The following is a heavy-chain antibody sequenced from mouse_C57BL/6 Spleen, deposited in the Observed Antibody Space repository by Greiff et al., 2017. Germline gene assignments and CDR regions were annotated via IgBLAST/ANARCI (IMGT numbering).Heavy chain of an antibody. CDR1: GYTFTSYW. J-gene: IGHJ2*01. CDR3: ARAPRFDY. Sequence: VQLQQPGAELVKPGASVKLSCKASGYTFTSYWMQWVKQRPGQGLEWIGEIDPSDSYTDSNQKFKGKATLTVDTSSSTAYMQLSSLTSEDSAVYYCARAPRFDYWGQGTTLTVSS. CDR2: IDPSDSYT. V-gene: IGHV1-50*01.